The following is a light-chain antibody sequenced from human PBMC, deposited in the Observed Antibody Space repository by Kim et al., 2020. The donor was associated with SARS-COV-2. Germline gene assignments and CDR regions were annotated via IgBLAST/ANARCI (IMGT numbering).Light chain of an antibody. CDR3: HYRSDAALLS. CDR1: QSVGTS. Sequence: SPGQSATLSCRASQSVGTSLGWYQLKHGQAPRLIVFDVSRRTTGTPARFSGTGSGTDFTLTISGLEPEDFAVYFCHYRSDAALLSFGGGTKVDIK. J-gene: IGKJ4*01. CDR2: DVS. V-gene: IGKV3-11*01.